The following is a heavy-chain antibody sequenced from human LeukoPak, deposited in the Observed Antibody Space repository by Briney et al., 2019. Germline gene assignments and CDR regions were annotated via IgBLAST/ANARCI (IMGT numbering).Heavy chain of an antibody. D-gene: IGHD1-26*01. CDR1: GGSISSGTYY. Sequence: TLSLTCSVSGGSISSGTYYWSWIRQPAGKGLEWIGRIYYSGSTNYNPSLKSRVTISVDTSKNQFSLKLSSVTAADTAVYYCARVLNELLFDYWGQGTLVTVSS. J-gene: IGHJ4*02. CDR3: ARVLNELLFDY. V-gene: IGHV4-61*02. CDR2: IYYSGST.